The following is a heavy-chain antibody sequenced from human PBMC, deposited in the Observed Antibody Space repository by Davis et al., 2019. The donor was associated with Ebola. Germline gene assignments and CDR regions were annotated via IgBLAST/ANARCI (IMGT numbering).Heavy chain of an antibody. CDR2: IDPSGSHT. J-gene: IGHJ4*02. V-gene: IGHV5-10-1*01. CDR1: GYSFTMYW. Sequence: GESLKISCNASGYSFTMYWISWVRQMPGKGLEWMETIDPSGSHTKKSPSFQDHVTISADKSISTVYLQWSRLKASDTAMYYCARVNYASGSYSLDSWGQGTLVTVSS. CDR3: ARVNYASGSYSLDS. D-gene: IGHD3-10*01.